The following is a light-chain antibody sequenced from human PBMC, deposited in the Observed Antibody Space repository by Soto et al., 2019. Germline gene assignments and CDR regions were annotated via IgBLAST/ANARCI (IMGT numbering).Light chain of an antibody. Sequence: DLQMTQSPSTLSAFLGDRVTITCRASQSISSRLAWYQQKPGKAPKFLIYDASSLESGVPSRFSGSGSGTQFTLTISSLQPDDSATYYCQQFNSYPLTFGGGTKVEIK. J-gene: IGKJ4*01. CDR1: QSISSR. CDR2: DAS. V-gene: IGKV1-5*01. CDR3: QQFNSYPLT.